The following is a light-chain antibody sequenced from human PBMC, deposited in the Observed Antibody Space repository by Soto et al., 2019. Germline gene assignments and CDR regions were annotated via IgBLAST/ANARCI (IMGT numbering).Light chain of an antibody. Sequence: QSALTQPRSVSGSPGQSLTISCTGTSSDVGGYNYVSWYQQHPGKAPKLMIYDVSKRPSGVPDRFSGSKSGNTASLTISGLQAEDEADYYCCSYAGSYTLVVFGGGTQLTVL. CDR2: DVS. CDR3: CSYAGSYTLVV. V-gene: IGLV2-11*01. CDR1: SSDVGGYNY. J-gene: IGLJ2*01.